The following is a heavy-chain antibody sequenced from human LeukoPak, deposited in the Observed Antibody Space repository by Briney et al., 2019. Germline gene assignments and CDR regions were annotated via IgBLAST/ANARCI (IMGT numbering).Heavy chain of an antibody. CDR3: ASGRTDIVVVPATLRNYYFDY. Sequence: SVKVSCKASGGTFSSYDISWVRQAPGQGLEWMGGIVPILSTANYAQKFQGRVTITADKSTSTAYMELSSLRSEDTAVYYCASGRTDIVVVPATLRNYYFDYWGQGTLVTVSS. V-gene: IGHV1-69*06. CDR1: GGTFSSYD. CDR2: IVPILSTA. D-gene: IGHD2-2*01. J-gene: IGHJ4*02.